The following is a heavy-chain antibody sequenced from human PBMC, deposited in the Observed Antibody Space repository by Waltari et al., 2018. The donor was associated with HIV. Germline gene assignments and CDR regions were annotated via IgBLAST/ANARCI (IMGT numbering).Heavy chain of an antibody. CDR3: MRHRGYFPPDY. CDR2: IHYSGNT. CDR1: AAPITDSSGDYQ. Sequence: HLQLQQSGPGLLKPWETLSHTCTVSAAPITDSSGDYQWGWIRKPPGKELGWIGNIHYSGNTFYNPSLRSRVTIASDKSKNQFSLKLRSVTAADTAVYFCMRHRGYFPPDYWGQGTLVTVS. V-gene: IGHV4-39*01. J-gene: IGHJ4*02. D-gene: IGHD1-26*01.